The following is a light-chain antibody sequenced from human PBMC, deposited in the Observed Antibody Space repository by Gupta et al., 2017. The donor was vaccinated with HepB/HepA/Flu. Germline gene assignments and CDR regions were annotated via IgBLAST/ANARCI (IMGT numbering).Light chain of an antibody. CDR3: FQALETPFT. CDR2: LGS. CDR1: QSLLYSNGYHY. V-gene: IGKV2-28*01. J-gene: IGKJ3*01. Sequence: DIVLTQSLLSLPVTPGEPASISCRSSQSLLYSNGYHYLDWYLQKPGQSPQILIYLGSNRAPGVPDRFSVSRSGTEFTLTISTVEAEDVGIYYCFQALETPFTFGPGTRVDIK.